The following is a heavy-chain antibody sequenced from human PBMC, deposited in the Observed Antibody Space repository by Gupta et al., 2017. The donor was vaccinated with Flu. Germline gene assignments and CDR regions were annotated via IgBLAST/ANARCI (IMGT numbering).Heavy chain of an antibody. CDR3: VRGSGHAFDI. Sequence: EVQLVESGGGMVQPGGSLRLSCAVSGFSFSDYYMEWVRQAPGKGLEWVGRATNTGNSFSTQYAASVKGRFSISRDDPKKSLALQMDSLKTEDTAIYYCVRGSGHAFDIWGQGTMVTVSS. D-gene: IGHD2-15*01. J-gene: IGHJ3*02. V-gene: IGHV3-72*01. CDR1: GFSFSDYY. CDR2: ATNTGNSFST.